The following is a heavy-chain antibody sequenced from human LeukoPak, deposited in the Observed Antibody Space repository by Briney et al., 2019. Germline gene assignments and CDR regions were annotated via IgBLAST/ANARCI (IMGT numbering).Heavy chain of an antibody. V-gene: IGHV1-2*02. CDR2: INPHSGGT. J-gene: IGHJ4*02. CDR1: GYTFTGYD. Sequence: ASVKVSCKASGYTFTGYDMHWVRQAPGQGLEWMGWINPHSGGTNYAQKFQGRVTMTRDTSISTAYMELSRLRSDDTAVYYCARLFYDSSGYHSLGFDYWGQGTLVTVSS. D-gene: IGHD3-22*01. CDR3: ARLFYDSSGYHSLGFDY.